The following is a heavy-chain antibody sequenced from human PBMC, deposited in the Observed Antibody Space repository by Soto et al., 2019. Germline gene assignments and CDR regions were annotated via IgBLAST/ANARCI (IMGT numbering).Heavy chain of an antibody. CDR3: ARHVWLES. V-gene: IGHV3-53*01. CDR2: IHSDSNT. Sequence: GGSLRLSCAASGFNVSSNSMNWVRQAPGKGLEWLSLIHSDSNTKYADSVKRRFTISRDSSENKFYLQMNSLRAEDTAVYYCARHVWLESWGQGTLVTVSS. CDR1: GFNVSSNS. J-gene: IGHJ5*01.